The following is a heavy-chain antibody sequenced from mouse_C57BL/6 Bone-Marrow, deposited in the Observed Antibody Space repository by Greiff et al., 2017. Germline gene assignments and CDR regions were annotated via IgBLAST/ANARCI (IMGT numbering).Heavy chain of an antibody. CDR1: GYTFTDYY. CDR2: INPNNGGT. CDR3: AANYDGGGY. V-gene: IGHV1-26*01. J-gene: IGHJ2*01. Sequence: EVQLQQSGPELVKPGASVKISCKASGYTFTDYYMNWVKQSHGKSLEWIGDINPNNGGTSYNQKFKGKATLTVDKSSSTAYMELRSLTSEDSAVYYCAANYDGGGYWGQGTTLTVSS. D-gene: IGHD2-4*01.